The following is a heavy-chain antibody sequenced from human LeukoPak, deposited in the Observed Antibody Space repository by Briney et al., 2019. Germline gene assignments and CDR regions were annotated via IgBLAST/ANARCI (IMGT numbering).Heavy chain of an antibody. Sequence: SETLSLTCAVYGGSFSGYYWSWIRQPPGKGLEWIGYIYYSGSTNYNPSLKSRVTISVDTSKNQFSLKLSSVTAADTAVYYCAREFRDYYDSSGYSTIYYYYMDVWGKGTTVTVSS. CDR3: AREFRDYYDSSGYSTIYYYYMDV. J-gene: IGHJ6*03. CDR1: GGSFSGYY. V-gene: IGHV4-59*01. CDR2: IYYSGST. D-gene: IGHD3-22*01.